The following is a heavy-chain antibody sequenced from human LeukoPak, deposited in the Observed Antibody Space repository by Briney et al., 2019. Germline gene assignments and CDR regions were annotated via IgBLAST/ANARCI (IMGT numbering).Heavy chain of an antibody. CDR1: GFTFSSYA. J-gene: IGHJ5*02. D-gene: IGHD3-3*01. Sequence: GGSLRLSCAASGFTFSSYAMSWVRQAPGKGLEWVSAISGSGGSAYYADSVKGRFTISRDNSKNTLYLQMNSLRAEDTAVYYCAKGHDFWSGYSKSWGQGTLVTVSS. CDR3: AKGHDFWSGYSKS. V-gene: IGHV3-23*01. CDR2: ISGSGGSA.